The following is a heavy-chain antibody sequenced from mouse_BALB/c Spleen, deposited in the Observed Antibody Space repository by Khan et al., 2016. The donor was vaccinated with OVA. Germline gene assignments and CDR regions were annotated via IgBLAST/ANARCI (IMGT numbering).Heavy chain of an antibody. CDR1: GFSLTNYG. J-gene: IGHJ4*01. V-gene: IGHV2-6-1*01. CDR3: ARQPYYHCNIMDY. Sequence: QVQLKESGPGLAAPSQSLSITCTISGFSLTNYGVHWVRQPPGKGLEWLVVIWSDGSTTYNSALKSRLTITTDNSPSQVFLKMNSLQTDDTAIYVGARQPYYHCNIMDYWGQGTSVTVSS. D-gene: IGHD2-4*01. CDR2: IWSDGST.